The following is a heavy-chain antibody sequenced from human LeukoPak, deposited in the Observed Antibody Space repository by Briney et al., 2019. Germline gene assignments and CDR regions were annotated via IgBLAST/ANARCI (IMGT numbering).Heavy chain of an antibody. CDR1: GYTFTSYY. J-gene: IGHJ6*02. CDR3: ARDKTTQDYDFWSGYYWSPPLSGMDV. D-gene: IGHD3-3*01. CDR2: INPSGGST. Sequence: ASVKVSCKASGYTFTSYYMHWVRQAPGQGLEWMGIINPSGGSTSYAQKFQGRVTMTRDTSTSTVYMELSSLRSEDTAVYYCARDKTTQDYDFWSGYYWSPPLSGMDVWGQGTTVTVSS. V-gene: IGHV1-46*01.